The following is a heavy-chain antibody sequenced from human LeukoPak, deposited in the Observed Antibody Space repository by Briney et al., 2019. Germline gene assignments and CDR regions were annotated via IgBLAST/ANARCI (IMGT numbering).Heavy chain of an antibody. D-gene: IGHD3-10*01. Sequence: GASVKVSCKASGYTFTGYYMHWVRQAPGQGLEWMGQINPNSGGTNYAQKFQGRVTMTRDTSISTAYMELSRLRSDDTAVYYCARDFMGYYGSGASSGDVWGKGTTVTVSS. CDR3: ARDFMGYYGSGASSGDV. CDR2: INPNSGGT. V-gene: IGHV1-2*06. J-gene: IGHJ6*04. CDR1: GYTFTGYY.